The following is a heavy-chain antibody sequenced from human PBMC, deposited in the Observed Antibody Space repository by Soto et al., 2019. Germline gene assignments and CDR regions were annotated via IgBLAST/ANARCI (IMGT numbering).Heavy chain of an antibody. D-gene: IGHD5-18*01. CDR1: GFTFSSYD. V-gene: IGHV3-13*01. Sequence: EVQLVESGGGLVQPGGSLRLSCAASGFTFSSYDMHWVRQATGKGLEWVSAIGTAGDTYYPGSVKGRFTISRENAKNSLYITMYSLRAGDTAVYYCARSLPRGYSYGPFDYWGQGTLVIVSS. J-gene: IGHJ4*02. CDR2: IGTAGDT. CDR3: ARSLPRGYSYGPFDY.